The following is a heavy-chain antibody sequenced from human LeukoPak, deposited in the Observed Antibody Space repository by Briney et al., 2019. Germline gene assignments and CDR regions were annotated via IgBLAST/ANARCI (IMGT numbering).Heavy chain of an antibody. CDR2: IKQDGSEK. V-gene: IGHV3-7*01. Sequence: PGGSLRLSCAASGFTFSSYWMSWVRQAPGKGLEWVANIKQDGSEKYYVDSVKGRFTISRDNAKNSLYLQMNSLRAEDTAVYYCARDGPNTVLMVYALYYYYYGMDVWGQGTTVTVSS. D-gene: IGHD2-8*01. CDR3: ARDGPNTVLMVYALYYYYYGMDV. J-gene: IGHJ6*02. CDR1: GFTFSSYW.